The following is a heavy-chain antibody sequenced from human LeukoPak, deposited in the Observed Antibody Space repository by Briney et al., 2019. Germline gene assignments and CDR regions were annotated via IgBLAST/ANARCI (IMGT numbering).Heavy chain of an antibody. V-gene: IGHV3-23*01. CDR3: AKDYGSGSYFDY. CDR2: INGSGGSS. J-gene: IGHJ4*02. CDR1: GFTFSSYA. Sequence: GGSLRLSCAASGFTFSSYAMSWVREAPGKGLEWLSAINGSGGSSYYADSVKGRFTISRDNSKNTLYLQMNSRRAEDTAVYYCAKDYGSGSYFDYWGQGTLVTVSS. D-gene: IGHD3-10*01.